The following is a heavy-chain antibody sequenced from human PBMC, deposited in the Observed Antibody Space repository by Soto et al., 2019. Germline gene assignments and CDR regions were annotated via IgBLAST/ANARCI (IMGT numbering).Heavy chain of an antibody. CDR1: GYTFTSYD. CDR3: ARVSQLLLPMHGEPTLKDDY. J-gene: IGHJ4*02. D-gene: IGHD2-15*01. CDR2: MNPNSGNT. V-gene: IGHV1-8*01. Sequence: ASVKVSCKASGYTFTSYDINWVRQATGQGLEWMGWMNPNSGNTGYAQKFQGRVTMTRNTSISTAYMELSSLRSEDTAVYYCARVSQLLLPMHGEPTLKDDYWGQGTLVTVSS.